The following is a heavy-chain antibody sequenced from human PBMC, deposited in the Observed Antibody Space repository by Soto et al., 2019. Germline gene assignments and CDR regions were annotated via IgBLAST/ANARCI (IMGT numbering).Heavy chain of an antibody. D-gene: IGHD2-21*02. CDR1: GYTFTSYA. CDR3: ARSIVVVTALDY. Sequence: QVQLVQSGAEVKKPGASVKVSCKASGYTFTSYAMHWVRQAPGQRLERMGWINAGNGNTKYSQKVQGRVTITRDTSASTAYMELSSLRSEDTAVYYCARSIVVVTALDYWGQGTLVTVSS. V-gene: IGHV1-3*01. J-gene: IGHJ4*02. CDR2: INAGNGNT.